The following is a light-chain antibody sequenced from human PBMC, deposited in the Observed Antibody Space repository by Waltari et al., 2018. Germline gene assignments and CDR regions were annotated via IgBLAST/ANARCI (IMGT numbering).Light chain of an antibody. J-gene: IGKJ1*01. CDR3: LQDYNYPRT. V-gene: IGKV1-6*01. Sequence: AIQMTQSPSSLSASVGDRVTITCRASQGIRNDLVWYQQKTGKAPKFLIYAASSLQTGVPSRFSGSGSGTDFTLTISSLQPEDFATYYCLQDYNYPRTFGQGTKVDIK. CDR1: QGIRND. CDR2: AAS.